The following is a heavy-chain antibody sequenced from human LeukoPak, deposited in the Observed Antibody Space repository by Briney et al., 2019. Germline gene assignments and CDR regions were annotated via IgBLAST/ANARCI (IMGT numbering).Heavy chain of an antibody. D-gene: IGHD3-22*01. V-gene: IGHV3-7*01. CDR3: ARDRALYDRSGYYYTEDDY. J-gene: IGHJ4*02. Sequence: GGSLRLSCAASGFTFSNYWMSWVREAPGKGLEWVANIKQDGSEKYYVDSVKGRFTISRDNAESSLYLQMNSLRAEDTAVYYCARDRALYDRSGYYYTEDDYWGQGTLVTVSS. CDR2: IKQDGSEK. CDR1: GFTFSNYW.